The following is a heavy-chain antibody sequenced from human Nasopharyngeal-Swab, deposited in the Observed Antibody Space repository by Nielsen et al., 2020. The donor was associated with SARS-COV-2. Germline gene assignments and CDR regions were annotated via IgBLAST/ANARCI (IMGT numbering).Heavy chain of an antibody. J-gene: IGHJ1*01. D-gene: IGHD5-24*01. Sequence: GGSLRLSCAASGFSFSEYYMSWIRQAPGKGLEWISDISSSGSITHYADSMKGRFTISRDNAKKSLYLQMNSLRAEDTAVYYCAGGVETIRHWGQGSLVTVSS. CDR1: GFSFSEYY. CDR2: ISSSGSIT. CDR3: AGGVETIRH. V-gene: IGHV3-11*04.